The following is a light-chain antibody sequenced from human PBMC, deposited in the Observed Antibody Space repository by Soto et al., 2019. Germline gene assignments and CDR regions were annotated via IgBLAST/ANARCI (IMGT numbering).Light chain of an antibody. V-gene: IGKV1-5*03. CDR1: QSISSW. CDR2: KAS. CDR3: QQYNTYPWT. J-gene: IGKJ1*01. Sequence: DIQMTQSPSTLSASVGDRVTITCRASQSISSWLAWYQQKPGKAPKLLIYKASSVETGVPSRFSGSGSGTEFTLAISSLQPDDFATYYCQQYNTYPWTFGQGTKVEIK.